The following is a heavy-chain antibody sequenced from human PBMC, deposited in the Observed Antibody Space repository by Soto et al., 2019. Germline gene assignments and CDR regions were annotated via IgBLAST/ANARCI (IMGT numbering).Heavy chain of an antibody. CDR2: IGGGGGST. D-gene: IGHD6-19*01. Sequence: EVQLLESGGGLVQPGGSLRLSCAASGFTFSNYAMGWVRQAPGKGLEWVSAIGGGGGSTYYADSVKGRFTISRDNSKNPLYLQGNSLRAEDTAVYYCAKATEAVAGTVYGYWGQGALVTVSS. V-gene: IGHV3-23*01. CDR1: GFTFSNYA. CDR3: AKATEAVAGTVYGY. J-gene: IGHJ4*02.